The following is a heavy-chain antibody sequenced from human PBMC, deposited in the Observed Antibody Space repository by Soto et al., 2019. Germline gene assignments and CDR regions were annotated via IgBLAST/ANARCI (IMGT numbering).Heavy chain of an antibody. CDR1: GDSISSRKW. CDR3: ASKFGELLADAFDM. CDR2: IYHSGST. Sequence: QVQLQESGPGLVKSSGTLSLTCAVSGDSISSRKWWSWVRQPPGKGLEWIGEIYHSGSTNYNPALKSRVTISIDKSKNQFSLKLSYVTAADSAVYYCASKFGELLADAFDMWGQVTTVTVSS. D-gene: IGHD3-10*01. J-gene: IGHJ3*02. V-gene: IGHV4-4*02.